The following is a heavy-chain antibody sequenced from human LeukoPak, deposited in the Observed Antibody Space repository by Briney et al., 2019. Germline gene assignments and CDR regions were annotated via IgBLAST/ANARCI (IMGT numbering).Heavy chain of an antibody. CDR3: ARRRFGELYDY. V-gene: IGHV7-4-1*02. J-gene: IGHJ4*02. CDR1: GYTFTGFY. Sequence: GASVKVSCKASGYTFTGFYIHWVRQAPGQGLEWMGWINTNTGNPTYAQGFTGRFVFSLDTSVSTAYLQISSLKAEDTAVYYCARRRFGELYDYWGQGTLVTVSS. D-gene: IGHD3-10*01. CDR2: INTNTGNP.